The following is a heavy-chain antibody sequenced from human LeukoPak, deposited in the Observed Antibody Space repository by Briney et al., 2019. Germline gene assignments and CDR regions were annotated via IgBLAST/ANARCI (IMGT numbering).Heavy chain of an antibody. V-gene: IGHV3-7*01. CDR1: GGSFCGYC. CDR3: ARKRPNYFDY. Sequence: ETLSLTCAVYGGSFCGYCWSWVRQAPGKGPEWVANINLDGSQKYYVDFVKGRFTISRDNAENSLYLQMNSLRAEDTALYYCARKRPNYFDYWGQGTLVTVSS. J-gene: IGHJ4*02. CDR2: INLDGSQK.